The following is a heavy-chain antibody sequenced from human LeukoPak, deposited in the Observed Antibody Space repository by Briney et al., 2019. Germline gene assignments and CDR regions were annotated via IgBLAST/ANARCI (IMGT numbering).Heavy chain of an antibody. CDR2: IYSGGST. V-gene: IGHV3-66*01. J-gene: IGHJ4*02. CDR3: ARDPPAVATNTYG. D-gene: IGHD6-13*01. CDR1: GVTVGNNY. Sequence: AGGSLRLSCAASGVTVGNNYMNWIRQAPGKGLEWVSFIYSGGSTHYADSVKVRFTISRDNSKNTLYLQMNNLGVDDTAVYYCARDPPAVATNTYGWGQGSLVTVSA.